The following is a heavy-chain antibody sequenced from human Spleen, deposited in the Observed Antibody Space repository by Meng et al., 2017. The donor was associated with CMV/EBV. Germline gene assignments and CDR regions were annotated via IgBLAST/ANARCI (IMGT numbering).Heavy chain of an antibody. CDR2: ISAGGDKT. J-gene: IGHJ4*02. CDR3: ARGGGPIAALHFDY. V-gene: IGHV3-23*01. CDR1: RFFFSSYA. Sequence: GESLKISCAASRFFFSSYAMTWVRQAPGKGLEWVSTISAGGDKTYYADSVRGRFTVSRDNSKNTLYLQMNSLRVEDTATYFCARGGGPIAALHFDYWGQGALVTVSS. D-gene: IGHD6-6*01.